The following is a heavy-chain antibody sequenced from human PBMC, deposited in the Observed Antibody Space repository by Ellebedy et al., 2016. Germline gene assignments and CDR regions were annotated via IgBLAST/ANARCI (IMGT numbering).Heavy chain of an antibody. CDR1: GYTFTSYG. J-gene: IGHJ4*02. CDR3: ARGNHYYDSSGYHD. CDR2: ISAYNGNT. V-gene: IGHV1-18*01. D-gene: IGHD3-22*01. Sequence: ASVKVSXXASGYTFTSYGISWVRQAPGQGLEWMGWISAYNGNTNYAQKLQGRVTMTTDTSTSTAYMELRSLRSDDTAVYYCARGNHYYDSSGYHDWGQGTLVTVSP.